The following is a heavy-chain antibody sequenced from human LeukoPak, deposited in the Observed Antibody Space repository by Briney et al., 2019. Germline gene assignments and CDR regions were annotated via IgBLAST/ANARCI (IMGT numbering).Heavy chain of an antibody. V-gene: IGHV4-59*11. Sequence: SETLSLTCSVSGGSIRDHFWSWIRLSPGKGLEWTGNFYYTTNPNYNPSLARRFTISVDTSKYQLSLKLKSVTAADTAVYYCARDRDYFDDWGQGTRVTVSS. J-gene: IGHJ4*02. CDR3: ARDRDYFDD. CDR1: GGSIRDHF. CDR2: FYYTTNP.